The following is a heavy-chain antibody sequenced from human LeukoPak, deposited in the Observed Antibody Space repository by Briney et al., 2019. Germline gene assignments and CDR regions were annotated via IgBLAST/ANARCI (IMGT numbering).Heavy chain of an antibody. CDR1: GFTFSKAW. CDR2: IKSKTDGGTT. V-gene: IGHV3-15*01. CDR3: TTRLTVTFGGVIVFDY. D-gene: IGHD3-16*02. Sequence: GGSLRLSCAASGFTFSKAWMSWVRQAPGKGLEWVGRIKSKTDGGTTDYAAPVKGRFTISRDDSKNTLYLQMNSLKTEDTAVYYCTTRLTVTFGGVIVFDYWGQGTLVTVSS. J-gene: IGHJ4*02.